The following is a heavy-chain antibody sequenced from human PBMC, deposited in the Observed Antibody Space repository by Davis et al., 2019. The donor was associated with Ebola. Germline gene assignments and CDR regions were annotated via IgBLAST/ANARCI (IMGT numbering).Heavy chain of an antibody. CDR1: GFTFSSYG. D-gene: IGHD6-13*01. V-gene: IGHV3-33*01. CDR3: ARELRNSSSWYNYYYYGMDV. CDR2: IWYDGSNK. Sequence: PGGSLRLSCAASGFTFSSYGMHWVRQAPGKGLEWVAVIWYDGSNKYYADSVKGRFTISRDNSKNTLYLQMNSLRAEDTAVYYCARELRNSSSWYNYYYYGMDVWGQGTTVTVSS. J-gene: IGHJ6*02.